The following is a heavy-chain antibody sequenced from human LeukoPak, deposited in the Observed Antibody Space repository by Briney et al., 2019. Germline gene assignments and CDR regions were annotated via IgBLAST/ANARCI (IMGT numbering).Heavy chain of an antibody. D-gene: IGHD3-3*01. CDR2: IYYSGST. CDR3: ARHSGLRSPFDP. V-gene: IGHV4-39*01. CDR1: GGFISSSSYY. Sequence: SETLSLTCTVSGGFISSSSYYWGWIRQPPAKGLEWIGSIYYSGSTYYNPSPKSRITISVDMSKNQFSLKLSSVTAADTALYYCARHSGLRSPFDPWGQGTLVTVTS. J-gene: IGHJ5*02.